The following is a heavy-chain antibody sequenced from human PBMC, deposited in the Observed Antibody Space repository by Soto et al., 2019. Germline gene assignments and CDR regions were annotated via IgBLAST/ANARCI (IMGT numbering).Heavy chain of an antibody. Sequence: GGSLRLSVAACGFIFSRYAMSWVRHVPGTGLELVSAISGSWGSTYYAASVKGLSTISRHTSNKRMNLQTSTLGTEDRPVYNCGTAPVLDHYCGKDIWGHGTTDPVTS. V-gene: IGHV3-23*01. CDR3: GTAPVLDHYCGKDI. J-gene: IGHJ6*02. CDR2: ISGSWGST. D-gene: IGHD1-1*01. CDR1: GFIFSRYA.